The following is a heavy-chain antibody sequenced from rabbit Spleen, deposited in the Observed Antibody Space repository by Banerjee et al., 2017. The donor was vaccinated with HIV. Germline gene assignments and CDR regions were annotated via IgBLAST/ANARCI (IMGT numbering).Heavy chain of an antibody. CDR1: GFDFSAYG. CDR2: IAGSSSGFT. Sequence: QEQLVESGGGLVQPGGSLKLSCKASGFDFSAYGVSWVRQAPGKGLEWISCIAGSSSGFTYSATWAKGRFTISKTSSTTVTLQMTSLTAADTATYFCARGSAAMTIVITGYYLNLWGQGTLVTVS. V-gene: IGHV1S45*01. CDR3: ARGSAAMTIVITGYYLNL. D-gene: IGHD2-1*01. J-gene: IGHJ4*01.